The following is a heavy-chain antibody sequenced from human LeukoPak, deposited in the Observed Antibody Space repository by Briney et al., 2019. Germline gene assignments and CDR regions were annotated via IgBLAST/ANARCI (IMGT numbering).Heavy chain of an antibody. CDR3: ARIHMGDAFDI. CDR2: ISSSSSYI. Sequence: GGSLRLSCAASGFTFSSYSTNWVRQAPGKGLEWVSSISSSSSYIYYADSVKGRFTISRDNAKNSLYLQMNSLRAEDTAVYYCARIHMGDAFDIWGQGTMVTVSS. D-gene: IGHD3-16*01. J-gene: IGHJ3*02. V-gene: IGHV3-21*01. CDR1: GFTFSSYS.